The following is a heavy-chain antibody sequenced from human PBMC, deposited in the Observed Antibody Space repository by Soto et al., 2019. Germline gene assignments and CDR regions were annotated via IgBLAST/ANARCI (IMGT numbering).Heavy chain of an antibody. CDR3: ARHGIAAALNYYYYGMDV. V-gene: IGHV4-59*08. CDR2: IYYSGST. J-gene: IGHJ6*02. CDR1: GGSISSYY. D-gene: IGHD6-13*01. Sequence: SETLSLTCTVSGGSISSYYWSWIRQPPGKGLEWIGYIYYSGSTNYNPSLKSRVTISVDTSKNQFSLKLSSVTAADTAVYYCARHGIAAALNYYYYGMDVWGQGTTVTVSS.